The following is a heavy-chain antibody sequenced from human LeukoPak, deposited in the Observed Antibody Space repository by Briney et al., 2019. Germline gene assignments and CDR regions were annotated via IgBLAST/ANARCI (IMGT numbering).Heavy chain of an antibody. Sequence: PSETPSLTCTVSGGSISSGGYYWSWIRQPPGKGLEWIGYIYHSGSTYYNPSLKSRVTISVDRSKNQFSLKLSSVTAADTAVYYCARTIQDDGVITIFAYWGQGTLVTVSS. J-gene: IGHJ4*02. CDR2: IYHSGST. CDR3: ARTIQDDGVITIFAY. D-gene: IGHD3-3*01. V-gene: IGHV4-30-2*01. CDR1: GGSISSGGYY.